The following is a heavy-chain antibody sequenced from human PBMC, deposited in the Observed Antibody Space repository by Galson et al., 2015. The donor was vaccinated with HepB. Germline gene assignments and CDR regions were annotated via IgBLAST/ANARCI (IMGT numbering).Heavy chain of an antibody. CDR3: ARGPFIIVGATAMDDY. CDR2: ISSSSSYI. J-gene: IGHJ4*02. Sequence: SLRLSCAASGFTFSSYSMNWVRQAPGKGLEWVSSISSSSSYIYYADSVKGRFTISRDNAKNSLYLQMNSLRAEDTAVYYCARGPFIIVGATAMDDYWSQGTLVTVSS. D-gene: IGHD1-26*01. V-gene: IGHV3-21*01. CDR1: GFTFSSYS.